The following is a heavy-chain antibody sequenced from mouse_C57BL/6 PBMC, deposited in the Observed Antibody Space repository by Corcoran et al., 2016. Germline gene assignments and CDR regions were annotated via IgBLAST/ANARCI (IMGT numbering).Heavy chain of an antibody. V-gene: IGHV9-3*01. CDR3: SRHTSLLDY. Sequence: QIQLVQSGPELKKPGETVKISCKASGYTFTTYGLSWVKQAPGKGLKWMGWINTYSGVPTYADDFKGRFAFSFETSASTAFLQINNLKNEDTATNFWSRHTSLLDYWGQATTLTVSS. J-gene: IGHJ2*01. CDR1: GYTFTTYG. CDR2: INTYSGVP.